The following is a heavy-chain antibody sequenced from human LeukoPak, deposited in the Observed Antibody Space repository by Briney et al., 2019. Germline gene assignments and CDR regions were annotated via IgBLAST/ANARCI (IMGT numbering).Heavy chain of an antibody. D-gene: IGHD3-3*01. CDR1: GFTFSSYS. CDR2: MSSGSRYI. Sequence: GGSLRLSCAASGFTFSSYSMTWVRQAPGKGLECVSSMSSGSRYIYYADSVRGRFTISRDNAKNSLYLLMNSLRVEDTAVYYCARDRPTGASRLFVVQWGQGTLVTVSS. CDR3: ARDRPTGASRLFVVQ. V-gene: IGHV3-21*01. J-gene: IGHJ4*02.